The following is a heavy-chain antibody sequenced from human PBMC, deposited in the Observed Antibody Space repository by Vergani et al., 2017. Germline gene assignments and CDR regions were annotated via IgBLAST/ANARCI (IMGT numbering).Heavy chain of an antibody. J-gene: IGHJ2*01. CDR2: IYNSGNG. V-gene: IGHV4-39*01. CDR1: GDSIISRSYY. Sequence: QMQLQESGPGLVKASETLSLTFTVSGDSIISRSYYWGWIRQPPGNGLEWIGSIYNSGNGDSSSSLKSRVTISADTSKNQFSLRLTSVTAADTAVYYCASGKYYSDSTSHFRGRYFDVWGRGTMVTVPS. D-gene: IGHD3-16*01. CDR3: ASGKYYSDSTSHFRGRYFDV.